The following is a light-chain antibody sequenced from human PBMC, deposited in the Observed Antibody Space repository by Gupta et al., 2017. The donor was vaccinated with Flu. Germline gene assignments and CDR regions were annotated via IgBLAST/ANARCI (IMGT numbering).Light chain of an antibody. J-gene: IGLJ3*02. CDR2: GNS. V-gene: IGLV1-40*01. CDR3: QSYDSSLSGSV. CDR1: SSNIGAGYD. Sequence: QSVLTQPPSVSGAPGQRVTISCTGSSSNIGAGYDVHWYQQLPGTAPKLLIYGNSNRPSGVPDRFPGPKSGTSASLAITGLQAEDEADDYCQSYDSSLSGSVFGGGTKLTVL.